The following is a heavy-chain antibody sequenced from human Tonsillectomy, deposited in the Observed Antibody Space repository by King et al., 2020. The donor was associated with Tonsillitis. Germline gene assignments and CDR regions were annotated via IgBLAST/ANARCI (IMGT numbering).Heavy chain of an antibody. V-gene: IGHV1-2*02. D-gene: IGHD2-2*01. CDR3: ARDQCSSTSCYFDY. CDR1: GYTFTGYY. J-gene: IGHJ4*02. CDR2: INPNSGGT. Sequence: QLVQSGAEVKKPGASVKVSCKASGYTFTGYYVHWVRQAPGQGLEWMGWINPNSGGTHYAQKFQGRVTMTRDTSISTAYMELSRLRSDDTAVYYFARDQCSSTSCYFDYWGQGALVTVSS.